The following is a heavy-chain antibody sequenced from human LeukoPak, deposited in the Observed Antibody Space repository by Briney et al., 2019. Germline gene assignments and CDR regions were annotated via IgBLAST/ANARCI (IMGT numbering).Heavy chain of an antibody. CDR3: ATGTAYGGGFDY. V-gene: IGHV4-34*01. Sequence: SETLSLTCAVYGGSFSGYYWSWIRQPPGKGLEWIGEINHSGSTNYNPSLKSRVTISVDTSKNQFSLKLSSVTAADTAVYYCATGTAYGGGFDYWGQGTLVTVSS. D-gene: IGHD4-23*01. J-gene: IGHJ4*02. CDR1: GGSFSGYY. CDR2: INHSGST.